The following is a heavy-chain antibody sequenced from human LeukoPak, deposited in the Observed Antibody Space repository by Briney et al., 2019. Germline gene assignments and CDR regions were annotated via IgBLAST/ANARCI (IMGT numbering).Heavy chain of an antibody. D-gene: IGHD1-26*01. Sequence: SETLSLTCTVSGGAINSYYWGWIRQPPGKGLESIGYIYYSGSTNYNPSPKSRVTISVDTSKNQFSLKLSSVTAADTAVYYCARHGSGSYLGYFDYWGQGTLVTVSS. CDR1: GGAINSYY. J-gene: IGHJ4*02. CDR2: IYYSGST. V-gene: IGHV4-59*08. CDR3: ARHGSGSYLGYFDY.